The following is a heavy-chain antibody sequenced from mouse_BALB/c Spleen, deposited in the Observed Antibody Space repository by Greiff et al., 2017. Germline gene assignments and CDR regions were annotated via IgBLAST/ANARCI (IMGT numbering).Heavy chain of an antibody. CDR1: GFTFSSYG. V-gene: IGHV5-6*01. Sequence: EVMLVESGGDLVKPGGSLKLSCAASGFTFSSYGMSWVRQTPDKRLEWVATISSGGSYTYYPDSVKGRFTISRDNAKNTLYLQMSSLKSEDTAMYYCARQSGSSLDYWGQGTTLTVSS. CDR3: ARQSGSSLDY. D-gene: IGHD1-1*01. J-gene: IGHJ2*01. CDR2: ISSGGSYT.